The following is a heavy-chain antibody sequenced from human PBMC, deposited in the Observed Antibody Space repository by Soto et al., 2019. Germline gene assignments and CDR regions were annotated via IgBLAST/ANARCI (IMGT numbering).Heavy chain of an antibody. D-gene: IGHD6-13*01. CDR2: IWYDGSNK. Sequence: SLRLSCAASGFTFSSYGMHWVRQAPGKGLEWVAVIWYDGSNKYYADSVKGRFTTSRDNSKNTLYLQMNSLRAEDTAVYYCARDQFPGIAAAGAYWGQGTLVTVSS. CDR1: GFTFSSYG. CDR3: ARDQFPGIAAAGAY. V-gene: IGHV3-33*01. J-gene: IGHJ4*02.